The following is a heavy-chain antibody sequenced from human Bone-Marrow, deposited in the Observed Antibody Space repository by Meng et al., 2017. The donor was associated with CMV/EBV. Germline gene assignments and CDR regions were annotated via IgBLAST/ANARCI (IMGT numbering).Heavy chain of an antibody. CDR1: GGSISDSSHY. CDR2: IYYSGST. J-gene: IGHJ4*02. Sequence: SETLSLTCTVSGGSISDSSHYWGWIRQLPGKGLEWIGSIYYSGSTYYNPSLKSRVTISVDTSKNQFSLKLSSVTATDTAVYYFARYSSWYYYFDYWGQGTLVTVSS. CDR3: ARYSSWYYYFDY. D-gene: IGHD6-13*01. V-gene: IGHV4-39*01.